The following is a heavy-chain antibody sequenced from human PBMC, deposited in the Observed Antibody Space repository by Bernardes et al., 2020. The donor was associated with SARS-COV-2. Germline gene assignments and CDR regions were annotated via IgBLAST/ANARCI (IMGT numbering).Heavy chain of an antibody. CDR1: GFTFGDYA. J-gene: IGHJ4*02. CDR3: AKDIGRSIAVALRF. CDR2: ISWNSGSI. V-gene: IGHV3-9*01. D-gene: IGHD6-19*01. Sequence: SLRLSCAASGFTFGDYAMHWVRQAPGKGLEWVSGISWNSGSIGYADSVKGRFTISRDNAKNSLYLQMNSLRAEDTALYYCAKDIGRSIAVALRFWGQGTLVTVSS.